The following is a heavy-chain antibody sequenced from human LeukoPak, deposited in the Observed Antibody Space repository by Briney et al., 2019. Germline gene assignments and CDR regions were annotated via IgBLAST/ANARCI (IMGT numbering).Heavy chain of an antibody. J-gene: IGHJ4*02. D-gene: IGHD5-18*01. CDR3: ARTVDTAMVTPFGD. CDR2: IYTSGST. CDR1: GGSISSGSYY. V-gene: IGHV4-61*02. Sequence: PSETLSLTCTVSGGSISSGSYYWSWIRQPAGKGLEWIGRIYTSGSTNYNPSLKSRVTISVDTSKNQFSLKLSSVTAADTAVYYCARTVDTAMVTPFGDWGQGTLVTVSS.